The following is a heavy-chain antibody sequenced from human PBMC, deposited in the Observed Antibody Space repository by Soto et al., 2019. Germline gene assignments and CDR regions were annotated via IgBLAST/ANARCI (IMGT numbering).Heavy chain of an antibody. D-gene: IGHD2-2*02. CDR3: AREGRGKKAGYNGLVSLGY. CDR1: GSRFSNYV. J-gene: IGHJ4*02. CDR2: IIPIFNST. Sequence: ASVKVSCKVSGSRFSNYVISWVRQAPGHGLEWLGRIIPIFNSTKYAQSFQGRVTITADKSTSTASLELSSLRSDDTAVYYCAREGRGKKAGYNGLVSLGYWGQGTLVTVSS. V-gene: IGHV1-69*06.